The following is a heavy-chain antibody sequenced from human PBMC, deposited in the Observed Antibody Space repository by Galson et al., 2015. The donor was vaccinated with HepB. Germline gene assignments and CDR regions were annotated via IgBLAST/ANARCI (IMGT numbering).Heavy chain of an antibody. Sequence: SLRLSCAASGFTFSRYAMHWVRQAPGKGLEWVAVISYDGSNKYYANSVKGRFTISRDNSKNTLYLQMNSLRAEDTAVYYCARAAPDYYDSSGNLDYWGQGTLVTVSS. CDR3: ARAAPDYYDSSGNLDY. D-gene: IGHD3-22*01. V-gene: IGHV3-30-3*01. J-gene: IGHJ4*02. CDR2: ISYDGSNK. CDR1: GFTFSRYA.